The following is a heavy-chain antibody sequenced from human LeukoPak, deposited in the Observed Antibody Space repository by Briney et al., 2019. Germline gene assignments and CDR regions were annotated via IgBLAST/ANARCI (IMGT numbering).Heavy chain of an antibody. CDR3: ARQGAAPLRSFDP. D-gene: IGHD6-6*01. CDR1: GDSISSSSYY. J-gene: IGHJ5*02. CDR2: IFYGGTT. Sequence: SETLSLTCSVSGDSISSSSYYWGFIRQPPGKSLEWIASIFYGGTTYYNPSLKSRASIFIDASTNQFSLELTSLTAADTAVYYCARQGAAPLRSFDPWGQGTLVTVSS. V-gene: IGHV4-39*01.